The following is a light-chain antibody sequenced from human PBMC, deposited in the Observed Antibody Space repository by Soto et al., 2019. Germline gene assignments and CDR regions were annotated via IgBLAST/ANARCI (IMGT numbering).Light chain of an antibody. CDR2: KIS. CDR3: LQATQFPWT. V-gene: IGKV2-24*01. J-gene: IGKJ1*01. CDR1: QSLLHSDGNTY. Sequence: DIVVTQTPLSSPVTLGQPAAISCRSSQSLLHSDGNTYLSWLQQRPGQAPRLXIYKISNRVSGVPDRFRGSGAGTDFTLTISRVEAEDVGVYYCLQATQFPWTFGQGTKVDIK.